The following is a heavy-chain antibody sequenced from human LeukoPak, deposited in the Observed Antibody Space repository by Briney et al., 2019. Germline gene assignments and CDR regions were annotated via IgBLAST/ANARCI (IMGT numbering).Heavy chain of an antibody. D-gene: IGHD3-22*01. CDR3: ARDRRSYYCDSSGYWGRQNFDY. CDR1: GGTFSSYA. CDR2: IIPIFDTA. Sequence: ASVKVSCKASGGTFSSYAISWVRQAPGQGLEWMGGIIPIFDTANYAQKYQGRVTITADESTSTAYMELSSLRSEDTAVYYCARDRRSYYCDSSGYWGRQNFDYWGQGTLVTVSS. J-gene: IGHJ4*02. V-gene: IGHV1-69*13.